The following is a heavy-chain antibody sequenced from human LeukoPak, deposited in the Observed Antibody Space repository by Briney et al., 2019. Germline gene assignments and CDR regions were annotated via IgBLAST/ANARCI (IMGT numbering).Heavy chain of an antibody. CDR3: AREKGKYDGFYNYYMDV. CDR2: IKQDGSDK. D-gene: IGHD1-1*01. CDR1: GFTFSNYW. J-gene: IGHJ6*03. V-gene: IGHV3-7*01. Sequence: PGESLRLSCAASGFTFSNYWMNWVRQAPGKGLEWVANIKQDGSDKYYVDSVKGRCTISSDNAKNSPYLQMNSLRAEDTAVYYCAREKGKYDGFYNYYMDVWGKGTTVTVSS.